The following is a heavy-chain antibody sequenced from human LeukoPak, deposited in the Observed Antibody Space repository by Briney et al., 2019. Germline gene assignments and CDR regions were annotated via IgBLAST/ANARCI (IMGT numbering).Heavy chain of an antibody. CDR3: ARDSTTVTTFDY. D-gene: IGHD4-11*01. CDR1: GGTFSSYA. CDR2: IIPIFGTA. J-gene: IGHJ4*02. V-gene: IGHV1-69*01. Sequence: SVKVSCTASGGTFSSYAISWVRQAPGQGLEWMGGIIPIFGTANYAQKFQGRVTITADESTSTAYMELSSLRSEETAVYYCARDSTTVTTFDYWGQGTLVTVSS.